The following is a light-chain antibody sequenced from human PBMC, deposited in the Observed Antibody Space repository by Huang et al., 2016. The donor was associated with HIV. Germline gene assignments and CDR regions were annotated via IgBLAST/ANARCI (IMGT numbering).Light chain of an antibody. CDR1: QSVSSN. Sequence: EIVMTQSPATLSVSPGERATLPCRASQSVSSNLAWYQQNPGQAPRLLIYAASTRATGIPARFSGSGSGTEFTRTISSRQSEDFAVYYCQQYNNWPRTFGQGTKVEIK. CDR3: QQYNNWPRT. V-gene: IGKV3-15*01. CDR2: AAS. J-gene: IGKJ1*01.